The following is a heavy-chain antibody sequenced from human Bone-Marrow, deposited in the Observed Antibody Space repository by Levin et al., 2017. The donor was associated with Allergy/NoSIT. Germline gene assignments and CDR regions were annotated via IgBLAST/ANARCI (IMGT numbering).Heavy chain of an antibody. CDR2: IYYNGST. J-gene: IGHJ4*02. CDR3: ARVLAGFDGSAMAYDY. CDR1: GASIRSGAYY. D-gene: IGHD3-10*01. V-gene: IGHV4-31*03. Sequence: KASETLSLTCTVSGASIRSGAYYWSWVRQPPGQGLEWIGYIYYNGSTYFNPSLQSRVSISVDTSKNQFSLKLSSVTAADTADYYCARVLAGFDGSAMAYDYWGRGSLVTVSS.